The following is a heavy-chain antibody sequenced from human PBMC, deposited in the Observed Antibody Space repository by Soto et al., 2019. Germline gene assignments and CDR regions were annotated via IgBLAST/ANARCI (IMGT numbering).Heavy chain of an antibody. V-gene: IGHV1-18*01. CDR1: GYTFTSYG. CDR2: ISSYNGNT. J-gene: IGHJ6*03. CDR3: PRVAVAGILMDV. Sequence: SVKFSCKASGYTFTSYGISWVRQAPGQVLECMVWISSYNGNTNYXXKLQGRVXXTADTATSTAXVELSXLRSDDTAVYYCPRVAVAGILMDVCGKGTTVTVS. D-gene: IGHD6-19*01.